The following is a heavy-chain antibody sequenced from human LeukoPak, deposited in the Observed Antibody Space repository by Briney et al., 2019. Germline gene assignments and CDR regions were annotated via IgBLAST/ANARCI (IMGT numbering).Heavy chain of an antibody. D-gene: IGHD6-13*01. CDR1: GYTLTELS. CDR2: FDPEDGET. J-gene: IGHJ3*02. Sequence: ASVKVSCKVSGYTLTELSMHWVRQAPGKGLEWMGGFDPEDGETIYAQKFQGRVTMTEDTSTDTAYMKLSSLRSEDTAVYYCATVGGYSSSWPDAFDIWGQGTMVTVSS. V-gene: IGHV1-24*01. CDR3: ATVGGYSSSWPDAFDI.